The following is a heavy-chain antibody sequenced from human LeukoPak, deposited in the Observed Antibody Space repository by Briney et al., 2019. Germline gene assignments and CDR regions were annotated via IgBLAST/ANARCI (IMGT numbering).Heavy chain of an antibody. CDR1: GFTFSSYA. CDR2: ISSSGGST. CDR3: ARAAVAGPLNYYFDY. Sequence: GGSLRLSCAASGFTFSSYAMNWVRQAPGKGLEWVSGISSSGGSTYYADSVKGRFTISRDNSKNTLYLQTNSLRAEDTAVYYCARAAVAGPLNYYFDYWGQGTLVTVSS. J-gene: IGHJ4*02. V-gene: IGHV3-23*01. D-gene: IGHD6-19*01.